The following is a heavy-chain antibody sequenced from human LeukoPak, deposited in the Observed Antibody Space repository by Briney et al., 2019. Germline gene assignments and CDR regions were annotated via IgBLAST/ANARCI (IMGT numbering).Heavy chain of an antibody. CDR2: MLSDESNK. D-gene: IGHD4-17*01. Sequence: GGSLRLSCAASGFTFSTYNMHWVRQAPGKGLEWVALMLSDESNKYHADSVKGRFTISRDNAKNSLYLQMNSLRAEDTALYYCARDPPDYGDPWGQGTLVTVSS. J-gene: IGHJ5*02. CDR3: ARDPPDYGDP. CDR1: GFTFSTYN. V-gene: IGHV3-30*02.